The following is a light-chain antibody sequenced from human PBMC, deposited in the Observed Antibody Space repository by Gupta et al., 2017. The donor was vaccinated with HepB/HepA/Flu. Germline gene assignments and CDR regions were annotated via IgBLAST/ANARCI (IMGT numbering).Light chain of an antibody. V-gene: IGLV2-11*01. CDR2: DVS. Sequence: QPALTQPRSVSGSPGQSVTISCTGTSCDVGGYNYVSWYQQHPGKAPKLMIYDVSKRPSGVPDRFSGSKSGNTASLTISGLQAEDEADYYCCSYAGSYTWVFGGGTKLTVL. J-gene: IGLJ3*02. CDR1: SCDVGGYNY. CDR3: CSYAGSYTWV.